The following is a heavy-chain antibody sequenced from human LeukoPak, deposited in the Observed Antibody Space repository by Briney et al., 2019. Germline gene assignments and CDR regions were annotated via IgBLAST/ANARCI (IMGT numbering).Heavy chain of an antibody. D-gene: IGHD1-1*01. CDR1: GFTFSSYG. CDR2: IRYDGSNK. CDR3: AKDLSTTGPTPGY. J-gene: IGHJ4*02. V-gene: IGHV3-30*02. Sequence: GGSLRLSCAASGFTFSSYGMHWVRQAPGKGLEWVAFIRYDGSNKYYADSVKGRFTISRDNSKNTLYLQMYSLRAEDTAVYYCAKDLSTTGPTPGYWGQGTLVTVSS.